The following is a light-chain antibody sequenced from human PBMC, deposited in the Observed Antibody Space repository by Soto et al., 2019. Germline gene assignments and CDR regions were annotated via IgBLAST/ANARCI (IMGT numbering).Light chain of an antibody. CDR1: SSNIGAGYD. J-gene: IGLJ2*01. V-gene: IGLV1-40*01. CDR3: QSYDSSRSGSI. CDR2: GNS. Sequence: QSVLTQPPSVSGAPGQRVTISCTGSSSNIGAGYDVHWYQQLPGTAPKLLIYGNSNRPSGVPDRFSGSKSGTSASLAITGLQDEDEAAYYCQSYDSSRSGSIFGGGTKLTVL.